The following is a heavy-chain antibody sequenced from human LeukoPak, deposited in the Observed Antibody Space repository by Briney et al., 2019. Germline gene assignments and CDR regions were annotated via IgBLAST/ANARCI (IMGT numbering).Heavy chain of an antibody. CDR2: ISFDGSNK. CDR1: GFTFSSYG. D-gene: IGHD6-13*01. J-gene: IGHJ4*02. CDR3: AKVSIAAAGAYYFDY. V-gene: IGHV3-30*18. Sequence: GGSLRLSCAASGFTFSSYGMQWVRQAPGKGLEWVAVISFDGSNKYYADSVKGRFTISRDNSKNTLYLQMNSLRAEDTAVYYCAKVSIAAAGAYYFDYWGQGTLVTVSS.